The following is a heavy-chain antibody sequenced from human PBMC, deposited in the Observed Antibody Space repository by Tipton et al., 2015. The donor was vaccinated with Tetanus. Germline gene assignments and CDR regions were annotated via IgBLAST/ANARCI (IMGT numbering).Heavy chain of an antibody. V-gene: IGHV3-48*01. D-gene: IGHD4-17*01. CDR3: ASSTVTR. Sequence: AVSGFTLGTYSMNWVRQAPGKGLEWISYISTTSNTIYYADSVRGRFTISRDNANNLLYLQMSSLRREDTAVYYCASSTVTRWGPGTLVTVSS. CDR2: ISTTSNTI. J-gene: IGHJ4*02. CDR1: GFTLGTYS.